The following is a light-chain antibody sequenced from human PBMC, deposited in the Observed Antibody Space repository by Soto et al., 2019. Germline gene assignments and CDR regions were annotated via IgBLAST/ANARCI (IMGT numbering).Light chain of an antibody. CDR1: SSDVGAYNY. Sequence: QSVLTQPASVSGSPAQSITISCTGTSSDVGAYNYVSWYQQHPGKAPKLMIYEVSNRPSGVSNRFSGSKSGNTASLTISGLQAEDEADYYCSSYITTTTYVFGTGTKVTVL. V-gene: IGLV2-14*01. CDR2: EVS. J-gene: IGLJ1*01. CDR3: SSYITTTTYV.